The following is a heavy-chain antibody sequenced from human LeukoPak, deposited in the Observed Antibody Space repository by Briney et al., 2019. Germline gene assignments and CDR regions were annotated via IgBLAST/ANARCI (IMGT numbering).Heavy chain of an antibody. D-gene: IGHD2-15*01. CDR1: LGSIRSYY. CDR2: VYDSGSP. CDR3: ASHVGRYNWFDP. Sequence: LETPSLTPTVSLGSIRSYYWSWIPHRPEEGLGRSGYVYDSGSPDYNPSLKSRVTISGDTSKNQFSLNLRSVTAADTAVYYCASHVGRYNWFDPWGQGTLVTVSS. J-gene: IGHJ5*02. V-gene: IGHV4-59*08.